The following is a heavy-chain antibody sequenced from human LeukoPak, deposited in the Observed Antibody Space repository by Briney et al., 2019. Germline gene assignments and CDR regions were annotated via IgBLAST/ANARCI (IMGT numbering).Heavy chain of an antibody. Sequence: ASVKVSCKASGYTFTNYGICWVRQAPGQGLEWMGWISTYSGNTNYAQKLQGRVTVTTDTSTSTAYMELRSLRSDDTAVYYRARDCDRSGYYCYWGQGTLVTVSS. V-gene: IGHV1-18*01. J-gene: IGHJ4*02. CDR2: ISTYSGNT. CDR1: GYTFTNYG. D-gene: IGHD3-22*01. CDR3: ARDCDRSGYYCY.